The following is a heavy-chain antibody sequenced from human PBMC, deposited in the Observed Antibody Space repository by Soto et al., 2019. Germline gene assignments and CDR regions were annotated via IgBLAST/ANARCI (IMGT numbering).Heavy chain of an antibody. J-gene: IGHJ6*03. D-gene: IGHD2-15*01. CDR2: INSDGSVS. CDR3: ARGDCVGGTCYSLAGYFYYYMDV. CDR1: GFTFSNYW. V-gene: IGHV3-74*01. Sequence: EVQLVESGGGLVQPGGSLRLSCAASGFTFSNYWMYWVRQAPGKGLVWVSRINSDGSVSSYADSVKGRLTISRDNVKNTLYLQMESLRAEDTAVYYCARGDCVGGTCYSLAGYFYYYMDVWGKGTTVTVFS.